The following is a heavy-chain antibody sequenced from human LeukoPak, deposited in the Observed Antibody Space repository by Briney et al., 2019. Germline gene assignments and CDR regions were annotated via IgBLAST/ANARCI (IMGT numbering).Heavy chain of an antibody. J-gene: IGHJ4*02. CDR3: VKIAVGASFDY. V-gene: IGHV3-64D*09. CDR2: ISTNGGST. Sequence: PGGSLRLSCSASGFTFRSYTMHWVRQAPGKGLEYVSVISTNGGSTYYADSVKGRFTISSDNSKNTLYLQMSSLRAEDTAVYYCVKIAVGASFDYWGQGTLVTVSS. D-gene: IGHD6-19*01. CDR1: GFTFRSYT.